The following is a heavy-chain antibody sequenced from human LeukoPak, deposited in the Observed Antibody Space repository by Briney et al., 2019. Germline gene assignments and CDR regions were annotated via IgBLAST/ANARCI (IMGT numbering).Heavy chain of an antibody. CDR3: ATLYSDYGDY. J-gene: IGHJ4*02. Sequence: PSETLSLTCAVYGGSFSGYYWSWVRQAPGKGLEWVSVITSGGTTIYADSVKGRFTVSRDNSKNTLYLQMNSLRAEDTAIYYCATLYSDYGDYWGQGTLVTVSS. D-gene: IGHD3-10*01. CDR2: ITSGGTT. V-gene: IGHV3-53*01. CDR1: GGSFSGYY.